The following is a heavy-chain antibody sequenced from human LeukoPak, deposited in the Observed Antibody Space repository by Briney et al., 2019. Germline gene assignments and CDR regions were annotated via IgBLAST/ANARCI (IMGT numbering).Heavy chain of an antibody. V-gene: IGHV4-59*01. J-gene: IGHJ3*02. CDR3: ARDYYDSSGFHRTFDI. CDR1: GGSISSYY. Sequence: SETLSLTCTVSGGSISSYYWSWIRQPPGKGLEWIGYIYYSGSTNYNPSLKSRVTISVDTSKNQFSLKLSSVTAADTAVYYCARDYYDSSGFHRTFDIWGQGTMVTVPS. D-gene: IGHD3-22*01. CDR2: IYYSGST.